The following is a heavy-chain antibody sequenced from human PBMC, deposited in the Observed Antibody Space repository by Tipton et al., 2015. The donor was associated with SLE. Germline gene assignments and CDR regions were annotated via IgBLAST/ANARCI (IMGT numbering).Heavy chain of an antibody. Sequence: TLSLTCTVSGGSVRSHYWSWIRQSPGKGLEWIGYISDSGSTHYNPSLKSRVAISVDTSKNQLSLKVTSVTAADTAVYYCTRDGPEWDRDFWGQGTLVTVSS. J-gene: IGHJ4*02. V-gene: IGHV4-59*02. D-gene: IGHD1-26*01. CDR2: ISDSGST. CDR1: GGSVRSHY. CDR3: TRDGPEWDRDF.